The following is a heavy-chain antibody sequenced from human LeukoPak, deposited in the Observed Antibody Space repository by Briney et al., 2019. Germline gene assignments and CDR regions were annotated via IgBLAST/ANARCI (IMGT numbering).Heavy chain of an antibody. CDR2: IKQDGSDK. CDR3: AKGGTMVRGVDRFDY. CDR1: GFIFSNYW. D-gene: IGHD3-10*01. Sequence: GGSLRLSCAASGFIFSNYWMSWVRQAPGKGLEWVANIKQDGSDKYYVDSVKGRFTISRDNGKNSLYLEMNSLRAEDTAVYYCAKGGTMVRGVDRFDYWGQGTLVTVSS. J-gene: IGHJ4*02. V-gene: IGHV3-7*03.